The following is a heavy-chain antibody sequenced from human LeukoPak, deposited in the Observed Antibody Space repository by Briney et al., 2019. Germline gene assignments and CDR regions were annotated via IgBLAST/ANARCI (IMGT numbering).Heavy chain of an antibody. V-gene: IGHV3-23*01. Sequence: GGSLRLSCAASGFTFSSYAMSWVRQAPGKGLEWVSAISGSGGSTYYADSVKGRFTISRDNSKNTLYLQMNSLRAEDTAVYYCAKDGRSLYDSSGYFLVRGQGTLVTVSS. CDR1: GFTFSSYA. CDR2: ISGSGGST. CDR3: AKDGRSLYDSSGYFLV. D-gene: IGHD3-22*01. J-gene: IGHJ4*02.